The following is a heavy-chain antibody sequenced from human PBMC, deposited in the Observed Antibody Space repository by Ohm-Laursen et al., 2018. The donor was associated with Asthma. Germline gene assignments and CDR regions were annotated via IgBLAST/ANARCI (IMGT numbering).Heavy chain of an antibody. CDR3: ARGTFYYESTGYYFFDH. CDR1: GDSISSGNHY. D-gene: IGHD3-22*01. Sequence: SQTLSLTCTVSGDSISSGNHYWSWIRQHPGKGLEWIGYIYYSGLTYSNPSLRSRVSISVDTSKNQFSLNLTPVTAPDTAVYYCARGTFYYESTGYYFFDHWGQGALGTVSS. V-gene: IGHV4-31*03. J-gene: IGHJ4*02. CDR2: IYYSGLT.